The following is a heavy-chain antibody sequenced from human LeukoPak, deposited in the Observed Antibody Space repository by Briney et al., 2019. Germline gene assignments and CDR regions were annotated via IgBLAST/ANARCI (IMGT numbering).Heavy chain of an antibody. J-gene: IGHJ4*02. CDR3: ATESSGALDY. V-gene: IGHV3-21*01. CDR1: GFSFSITS. Sequence: GGPLRLSYATWGFSFSITSQICLRQGPGKGLQYVSSIDTSSYTYYADSVKGRFTISRDNAKNSLYLQMNSLRAEDTSVYYCATESSGALDYWGQGTLVTVSS. CDR2: IDTSSYT. D-gene: IGHD1-26*01.